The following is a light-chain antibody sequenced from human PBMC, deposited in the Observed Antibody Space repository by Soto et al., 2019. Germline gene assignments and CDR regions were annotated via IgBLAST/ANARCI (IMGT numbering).Light chain of an antibody. V-gene: IGKV1-27*01. CDR3: QKYNSPPQA. CDR1: QGISNF. Sequence: DIQMTQSPSPLSASVGDIVTITCRASQGISNFLAWYQQNPGQIPKLLIYGAFTLQSGVPSWFSRTGSGTDFALTTSSLQPEGLATYYSQKYNSPPQAFGLGTKV. CDR2: GAF. J-gene: IGKJ1*01.